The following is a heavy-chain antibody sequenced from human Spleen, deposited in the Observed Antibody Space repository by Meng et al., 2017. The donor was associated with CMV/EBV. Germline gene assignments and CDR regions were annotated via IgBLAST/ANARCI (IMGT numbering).Heavy chain of an antibody. J-gene: IGHJ5*02. CDR2: INPNSGGT. CDR3: AKDRAPVLRFLERPKTNWFDP. D-gene: IGHD3-3*01. V-gene: IGHV1-2*02. CDR1: GYTFIGYY. Sequence: VSVKVSCKASGYTFIGYYMHWVRQAPGQGLEWMGWINPNSGGTNHAQKFQGRVTMTRDTSISTAYMELSRLRSDDTAVYYCAKDRAPVLRFLERPKTNWFDPWGQGTLVTVSS.